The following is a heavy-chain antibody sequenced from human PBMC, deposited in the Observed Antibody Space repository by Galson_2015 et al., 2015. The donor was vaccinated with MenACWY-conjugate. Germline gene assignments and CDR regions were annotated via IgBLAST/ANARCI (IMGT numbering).Heavy chain of an antibody. D-gene: IGHD3-3*01. Sequence: PALVKPTQTLTLTCTFSGFSLSTSGVGVGWIRQPPGKALEWLALIYWDDDKRYSPSLKSRLTITKDTSKNQVVLTMTNMDPVDTATYYCAMSGTSMDFWSSYAQRFDYWGQGTLVTVSS. CDR2: IYWDDDK. CDR3: AMSGTSMDFWSSYAQRFDY. V-gene: IGHV2-5*02. CDR1: GFSLSTSGVG. J-gene: IGHJ4*02.